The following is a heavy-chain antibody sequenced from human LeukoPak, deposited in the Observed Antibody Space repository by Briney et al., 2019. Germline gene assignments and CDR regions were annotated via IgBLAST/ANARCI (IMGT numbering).Heavy chain of an antibody. D-gene: IGHD2-8*01. J-gene: IGHJ4*02. V-gene: IGHV3-23*01. CDR2: ISGSGGST. CDR3: AKDRSCTNDICHGDFDY. CDR1: GFTFSSYA. Sequence: GGSLRLSCAASGFTFSSYAVSWVRQAPGKGLEWVSSISGSGGSTYSADSVKGRFTISRDNSKNALYLQMNSLRAEDTALYYCAKDRSCTNDICHGDFDYWGQGTLVTVSS.